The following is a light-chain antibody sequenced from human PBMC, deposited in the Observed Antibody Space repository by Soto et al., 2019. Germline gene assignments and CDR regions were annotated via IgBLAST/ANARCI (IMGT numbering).Light chain of an antibody. J-gene: IGLJ2*01. CDR1: SRDVGYYNY. Sequence: QSVLTQPATVSGSRGQSITISCTGTSRDVGYYNYVSWYQQHPGKAPKLIIYEVTNRPSGVSNRFSGSKSGNTASLTISGLQAEDEAEYYCSSYINNNSPVIFGGGTKVTVL. V-gene: IGLV2-14*01. CDR2: EVT. CDR3: SSYINNNSPVI.